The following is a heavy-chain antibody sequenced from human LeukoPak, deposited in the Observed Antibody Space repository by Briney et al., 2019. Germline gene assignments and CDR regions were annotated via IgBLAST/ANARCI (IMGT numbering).Heavy chain of an antibody. CDR1: GFTFSNYA. CDR3: TKGTIWLPFDY. CDR2: ISGSGGST. Sequence: GGSLRLSCAASGFTFSNYAMSWARQAPGKGLEWVSAISGSGGSTYYADSVKGRFTISRDNSKNTLYLRMNSLRAEDPAVYYCTKGTIWLPFDYWGQGTLVTVSS. V-gene: IGHV3-23*01. J-gene: IGHJ4*02. D-gene: IGHD5-18*01.